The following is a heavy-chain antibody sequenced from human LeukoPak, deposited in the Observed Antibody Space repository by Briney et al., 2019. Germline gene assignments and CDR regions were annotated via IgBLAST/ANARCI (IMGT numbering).Heavy chain of an antibody. V-gene: IGHV4-39*07. Sequence: PSETLSLTCSVSGGSISSSGYYWGWIRQPPGKGLEWIGSIYYSGNTYYNPSLKSRVTISVDTSKNQFSLKLSSVTAADTAVYYCARAAYYDSSGYYHDFDYWGQGTLVTVSS. CDR2: IYYSGNT. D-gene: IGHD3-22*01. CDR3: ARAAYYDSSGYYHDFDY. CDR1: GGSISSSGYY. J-gene: IGHJ4*02.